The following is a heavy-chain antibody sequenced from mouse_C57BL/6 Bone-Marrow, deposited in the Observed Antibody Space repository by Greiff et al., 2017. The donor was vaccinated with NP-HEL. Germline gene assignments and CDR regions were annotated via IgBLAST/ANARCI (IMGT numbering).Heavy chain of an antibody. CDR3: ARVSYYGSSWGFAY. Sequence: EVQLQESGPELVKPGASVKISCKASGYSFTDYNMNWVKQSNGKSLEWIGVINPNYGTTSYNQKFKGKATLTVDQSSSTAYMQLNSLTSEDSAVYYCARVSYYGSSWGFAYWGQGTLVTVSA. D-gene: IGHD1-1*01. CDR1: GYSFTDYN. CDR2: INPNYGTT. V-gene: IGHV1-39*01. J-gene: IGHJ3*01.